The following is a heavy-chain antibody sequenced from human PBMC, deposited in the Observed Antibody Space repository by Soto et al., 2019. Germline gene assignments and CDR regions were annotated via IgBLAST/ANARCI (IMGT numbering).Heavy chain of an antibody. CDR3: ATGNYDNLTGHPWFDP. Sequence: ASVKVSCKVSGYTLTELSMHWVRQAPGKGLEWMGGFDPEDGETIYAQKFQGRVTMTEDTSTDTAYMELSSLRSEDTAVYYCATGNYDNLTGHPWFDPWGQGTLVTVS. CDR1: GYTLTELS. CDR2: FDPEDGET. D-gene: IGHD3-9*01. V-gene: IGHV1-24*01. J-gene: IGHJ5*02.